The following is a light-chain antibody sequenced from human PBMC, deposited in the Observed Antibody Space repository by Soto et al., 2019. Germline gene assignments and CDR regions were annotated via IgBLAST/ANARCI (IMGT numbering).Light chain of an antibody. Sequence: DLVMTQSPLSLPVTPGEPASISCRSSQSLLHRNGYNYLDWYLQKPGQSPQLLIYLGSNRASGVPDRFSGSGSGTDFTLKISRVEAEDVGVYYCMQALQTPFTFGGGTKVEIK. CDR2: LGS. J-gene: IGKJ4*01. V-gene: IGKV2-28*01. CDR1: QSLLHRNGYNY. CDR3: MQALQTPFT.